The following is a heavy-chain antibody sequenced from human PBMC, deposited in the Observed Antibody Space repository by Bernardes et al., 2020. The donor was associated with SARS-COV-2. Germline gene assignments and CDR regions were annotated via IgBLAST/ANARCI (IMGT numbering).Heavy chain of an antibody. CDR3: AAYGSGIY. CDR1: GFTFSGSA. J-gene: IGHJ4*02. V-gene: IGHV3-73*01. D-gene: IGHD3-10*01. Sequence: GGSLRLSCAASGFTFSGSAMHWVRQASGKGLEWFGRIRSKANSYATAYAASVKGRFTISRDDSKNTAYLQMNSLKTEDTAVYYCAAYGSGIYWGQGTLVTVSS. CDR2: IRSKANSYAT.